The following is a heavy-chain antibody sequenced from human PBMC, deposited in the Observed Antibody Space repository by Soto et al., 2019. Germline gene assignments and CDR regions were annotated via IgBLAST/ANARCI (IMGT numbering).Heavy chain of an antibody. CDR1: GGSISRLRYY. Sequence: QVQLQESGPGLVKPSQTLSLTCTVSGGSISRLRYYWIWFRQHPRKGLEWLGYIYYSGSTDYNPSIKSLFSLSVDTSKHQFSLGLNSVTAADTAVYYCARVGLKYQIGSWGKGTLITVAS. D-gene: IGHD1-26*01. CDR3: ARVGLKYQIGS. J-gene: IGHJ4*02. V-gene: IGHV4-31*01. CDR2: IYYSGST.